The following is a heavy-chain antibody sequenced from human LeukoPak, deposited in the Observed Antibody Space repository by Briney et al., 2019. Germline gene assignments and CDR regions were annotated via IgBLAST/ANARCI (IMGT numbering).Heavy chain of an antibody. Sequence: PEGSLRLSCTASGFTFSNAWMSWVRQAPGKWLEWVGRIKSKTDGGTTDYAAPVKGRFTISRDDSKNTLYLQMNSLRAEDTAVYYCAKVPPSPGWWYFDLWGRGTLVTVSS. CDR1: GFTFSNAW. J-gene: IGHJ2*01. CDR3: AKVPPSPGWWYFDL. V-gene: IGHV3-15*01. CDR2: IKSKTDGGTT.